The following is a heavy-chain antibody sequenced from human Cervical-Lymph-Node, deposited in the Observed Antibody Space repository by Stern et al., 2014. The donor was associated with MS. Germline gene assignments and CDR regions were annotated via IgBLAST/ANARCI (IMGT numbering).Heavy chain of an antibody. CDR2: IVPAFGTV. V-gene: IGHV1-69*06. CDR3: AREISSLALDV. Sequence: VQLVQSGAEVKKPGSSVKVSCKASGGDFDTFAISWVRQAPGQGLVWMGGIVPAFGTVEYAQKFQGRVTITAEMSTSTSYMEVTNLRSEDTAVYYCAREISSLALDVWGQGTTVTVS. D-gene: IGHD3-10*01. J-gene: IGHJ6*02. CDR1: GGDFDTFA.